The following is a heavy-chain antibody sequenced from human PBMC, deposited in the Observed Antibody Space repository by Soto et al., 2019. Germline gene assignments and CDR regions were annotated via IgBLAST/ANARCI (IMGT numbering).Heavy chain of an antibody. Sequence: QVQLQESGPGLVKPSQTLSLTCTVSGGSISSGGYYWSWIRQHPGKGLEWIGYIYYSGSTYYNPSLKSRVTISVDTSKNQFSLKLSSVTAADTAVYYCARERVVVVPAATFLYYYYYMDVWGKGTTVTVSS. V-gene: IGHV4-31*03. D-gene: IGHD2-2*01. CDR2: IYYSGST. J-gene: IGHJ6*03. CDR3: ARERVVVVPAATFLYYYYYMDV. CDR1: GGSISSGGYY.